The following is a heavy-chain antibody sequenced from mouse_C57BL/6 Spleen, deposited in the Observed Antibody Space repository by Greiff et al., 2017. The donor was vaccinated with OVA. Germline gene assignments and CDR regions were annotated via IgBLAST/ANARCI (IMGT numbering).Heavy chain of an antibody. CDR2: IHPNSGST. D-gene: IGHD1-1*01. CDR3: ASPIYYSFGV. J-gene: IGHJ1*03. V-gene: IGHV1-64*01. Sequence: VQLQQPGAELVKPGASVKLSCKASGYTFTSYWMHWVKQRPGQGLEWIGMIHPNSGSTNYNEKFKSKATLTVDKSSSTAYMQLSILTSEDSAVYYCASPIYYSFGVWGTGTTVTVSS. CDR1: GYTFTSYW.